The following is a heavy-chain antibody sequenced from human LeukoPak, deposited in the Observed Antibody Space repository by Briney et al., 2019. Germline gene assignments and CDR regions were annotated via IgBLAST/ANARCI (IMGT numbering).Heavy chain of an antibody. J-gene: IGHJ5*02. D-gene: IGHD2-2*01. CDR2: IYPGDSDT. Sequence: GESLKISCKGSGYSFTSYWIGWVRQLPGKGLEWMGIIYPGDSDTRYSPSFQGQVTISADKSISTAYLQWSSLKASDTAMYYCARHLVVPAATTQGWFDPWGQGTLVTVSS. CDR3: ARHLVVPAATTQGWFDP. CDR1: GYSFTSYW. V-gene: IGHV5-51*01.